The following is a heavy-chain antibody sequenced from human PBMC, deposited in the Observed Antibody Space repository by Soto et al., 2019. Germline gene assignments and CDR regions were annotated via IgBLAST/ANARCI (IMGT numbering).Heavy chain of an antibody. Sequence: QVQLVQSGAEVKKPGASVKVSCKASGYTFTSYDINWVRQATGQGLEWMGWMNPNSGNTGYAQESQXXVTMPRHTSISTADMNLSSLRSDDTAVYYCARERAAAGLDYRGPGTLVTVST. CDR2: MNPNSGNT. CDR3: ARERAAAGLDY. D-gene: IGHD6-13*01. V-gene: IGHV1-8*01. J-gene: IGHJ4*02. CDR1: GYTFTSYD.